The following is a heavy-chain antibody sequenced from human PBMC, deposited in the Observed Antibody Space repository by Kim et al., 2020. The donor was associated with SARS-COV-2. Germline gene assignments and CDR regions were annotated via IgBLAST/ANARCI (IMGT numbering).Heavy chain of an antibody. CDR1: GGSFSGYY. CDR2: INHSGST. D-gene: IGHD3-22*01. J-gene: IGHJ6*02. V-gene: IGHV4-34*01. Sequence: SETLSLTCAVYGGSFSGYYWSWIRQPPGKGLEWIGEINHSGSTNYNPSLKSRVTISVDTSKNQFSLKLSSVTAADTAVYYCARGNRYYYDSSGYYRYGMDVWGQGTTVTVSS. CDR3: ARGNRYYYDSSGYYRYGMDV.